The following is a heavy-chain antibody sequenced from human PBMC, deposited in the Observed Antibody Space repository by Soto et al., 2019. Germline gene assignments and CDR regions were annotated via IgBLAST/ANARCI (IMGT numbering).Heavy chain of an antibody. V-gene: IGHV3-23*01. CDR2: ISGSGDKT. Sequence: EVQLLQSGGGLAQPGTSLRLSCAASGFTFKYYAMTWVRQAPGKGLEWVSTISGSGDKTDYADSVKGRFRVSRDNPKDTLHLQMDSLRADDTALYYCARESKWYGGQYFQDWGQGTLVTVSS. CDR1: GFTFKYYA. D-gene: IGHD2-8*01. J-gene: IGHJ1*01. CDR3: ARESKWYGGQYFQD.